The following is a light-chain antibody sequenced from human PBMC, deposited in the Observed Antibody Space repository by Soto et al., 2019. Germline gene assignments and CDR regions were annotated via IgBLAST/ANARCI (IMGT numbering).Light chain of an antibody. Sequence: EIVVTQSPGTLSLSPGERATLSCRASQSVSSSYLAWYQQKPGQAPRLLIYGASSRATGIPDGFSGSGSGTDCTLTISRLEPEDFAVYYCQQYGSAPLTFGGGTKVDSK. J-gene: IGKJ4*01. CDR1: QSVSSSY. CDR2: GAS. V-gene: IGKV3-20*01. CDR3: QQYGSAPLT.